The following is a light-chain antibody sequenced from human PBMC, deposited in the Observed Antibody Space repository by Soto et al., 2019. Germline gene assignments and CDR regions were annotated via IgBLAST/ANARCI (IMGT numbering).Light chain of an antibody. CDR3: QQYGGSPTT. V-gene: IGKV3-20*01. Sequence: EIVLTQSPGTLSLSPGERATLSCRASQTVSDNFLAWYQQKPGQAPRLLIYGASSRATAIPDRFSGSGSGTDFTLTISRLEPEDFAVYYCQQYGGSPTTFGQGTRLEIK. CDR2: GAS. J-gene: IGKJ5*01. CDR1: QTVSDNF.